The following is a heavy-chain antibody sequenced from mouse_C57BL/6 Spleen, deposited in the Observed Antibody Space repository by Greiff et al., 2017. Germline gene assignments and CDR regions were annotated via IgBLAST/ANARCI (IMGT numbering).Heavy chain of an antibody. V-gene: IGHV1-19*01. Sequence: VQLQQSGPVLVKPGASVKMSCKASGYTFTDYYMNWVKQSHGKSLAWIGVINPYNGGPSYNQKFKGKAPLTVAKSSSTAYMEINSLTSEDSAVYYCTRGDISKYLDYWGQGTTLTVSS. CDR3: TRGDISKYLDY. CDR2: INPYNGGP. D-gene: IGHD1-3*01. J-gene: IGHJ2*01. CDR1: GYTFTDYY.